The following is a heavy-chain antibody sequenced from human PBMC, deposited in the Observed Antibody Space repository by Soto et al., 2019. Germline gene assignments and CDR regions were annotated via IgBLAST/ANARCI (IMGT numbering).Heavy chain of an antibody. V-gene: IGHV1-58*01. J-gene: IGHJ4*01. CDR3: AAEGGCSGGSCYYNDY. CDR2: IVVGSGNT. D-gene: IGHD2-15*01. Sequence: GASVKVSCKASGFTFTSSAVQWVRQPREQRLEWIGWIVVGSGNTNHAQKFQERVTITRDMSTSTAYMELSSLRSEDTAVYYCAAEGGCSGGSCYYNDYWGQGTLVTVSS. CDR1: GFTFTSSA.